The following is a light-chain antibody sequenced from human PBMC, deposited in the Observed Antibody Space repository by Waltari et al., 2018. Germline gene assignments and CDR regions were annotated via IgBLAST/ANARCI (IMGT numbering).Light chain of an antibody. CDR3: SSYTGATTLDV. V-gene: IGLV2-14*03. CDR2: DVN. J-gene: IGLJ1*01. Sequence: SALTQPASVSGSPGQSITISCIGTSSDIGGYKSVSWYQQHPGKAPKVIIYDVNTRPSGVSHRFSGSKSGNTASLTISGLQAEDEAQYFCSSYTGATTLDVFGTGTKVSVL. CDR1: SSDIGGYKS.